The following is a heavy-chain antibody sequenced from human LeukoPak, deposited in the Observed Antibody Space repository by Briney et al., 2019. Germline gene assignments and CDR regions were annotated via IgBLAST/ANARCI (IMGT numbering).Heavy chain of an antibody. CDR2: IYYSGST. V-gene: IGHV4-59*01. Sequence: ASETLSLTCTVSGGSISSYYWSWIRQPPGKGLEWIGYIYYSGSTNYNPSLKSRVTISVDTSKNQFSLKLSSVTAADTAVYYCARDKASPNHRIFDYWGQGTLVTVSS. CDR1: GGSISSYY. J-gene: IGHJ4*02. CDR3: ARDKASPNHRIFDY. D-gene: IGHD1-14*01.